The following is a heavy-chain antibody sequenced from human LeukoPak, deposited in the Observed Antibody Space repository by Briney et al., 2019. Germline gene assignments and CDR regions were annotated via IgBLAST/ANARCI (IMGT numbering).Heavy chain of an antibody. CDR2: ISSSSGTI. CDR3: ARDYSLGHFDY. V-gene: IGHV3-48*02. Sequence: GGSLRLSCAASGFTFSTYSMNWVRQAPGKGLEWVSYISSSSGTIYYADSVKGRFTISRDYAKNSLYLQMNSPRDEDTAVYYCARDYSLGHFDYWGQGTLVTVSS. D-gene: IGHD2-21*01. CDR1: GFTFSTYS. J-gene: IGHJ4*02.